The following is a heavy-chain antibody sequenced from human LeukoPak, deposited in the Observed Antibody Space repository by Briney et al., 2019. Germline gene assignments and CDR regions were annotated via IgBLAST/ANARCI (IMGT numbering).Heavy chain of an antibody. CDR2: IWYDGSNK. D-gene: IGHD2-2*01. CDR1: GFTFSSYG. J-gene: IGHJ4*02. V-gene: IGHV3-33*06. CDR3: AKDPSYAPLYYFDY. Sequence: GGSLRLSCAASGFTFSSYGMHWGRQAPGKGLEWVAVIWYDGSNKYYADSVKGRFTISRDNSKNTLYLQMNSLRAEDTAVYYCAKDPSYAPLYYFDYWGQGTLVTVSS.